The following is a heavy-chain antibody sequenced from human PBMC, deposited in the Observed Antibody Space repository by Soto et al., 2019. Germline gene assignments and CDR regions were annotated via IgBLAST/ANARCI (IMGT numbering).Heavy chain of an antibody. J-gene: IGHJ6*02. CDR2: ISAYNGKT. Sequence: ASVKVSCKASGYTFTSYGISWVRQAPGQGLEWMGWISAYNGKTNYAQKLQGRVTMTADTSTSTAYMELRSLRSEDTAVYYCARCMSIWNLPPYYYYGMDVWGQGTTVTVSS. CDR3: ARCMSIWNLPPYYYYGMDV. CDR1: GYTFTSYG. V-gene: IGHV1-18*01. D-gene: IGHD1-1*01.